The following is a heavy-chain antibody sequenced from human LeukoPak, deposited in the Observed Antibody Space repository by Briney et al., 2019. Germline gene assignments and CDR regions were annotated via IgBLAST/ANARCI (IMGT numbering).Heavy chain of an antibody. J-gene: IGHJ4*02. Sequence: QAGGSLRLSCAASGFTVSSYYMSWVRQAPGKGLEWVSIIYSAGNTDYADSVQGRFTISRDNSKNTLYLQMNSLRAEDTAAYYCARTSGGSYLYFDYWGQGTLVTVSS. V-gene: IGHV3-53*01. CDR1: GFTVSSYY. CDR2: IYSAGNT. CDR3: ARTSGGSYLYFDY. D-gene: IGHD1-26*01.